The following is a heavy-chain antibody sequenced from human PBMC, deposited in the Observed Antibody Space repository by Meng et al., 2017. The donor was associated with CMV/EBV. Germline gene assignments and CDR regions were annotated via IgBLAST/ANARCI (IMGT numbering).Heavy chain of an antibody. Sequence: GSGYNFPTLWISWVRPMPGQGLEWMGRIHPADSYTNYNPSFQGHVTISADKSITTAYLQWSSLKASDTAMYYCARLRSSGWFLDYWGQGTLVTVSS. CDR2: IHPADSYT. CDR1: GYNFPTLW. V-gene: IGHV5-10-1*01. CDR3: ARLRSSGWFLDY. D-gene: IGHD6-19*01. J-gene: IGHJ4*02.